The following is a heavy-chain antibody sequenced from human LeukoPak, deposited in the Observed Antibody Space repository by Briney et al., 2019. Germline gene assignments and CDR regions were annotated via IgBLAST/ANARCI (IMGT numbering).Heavy chain of an antibody. Sequence: GGSLRLSCAASGFTFSSYSMNWVRQAPGKGLEWVSSISSSSSYIYYADSVKGRFTISRDNAKNSLYLQMNSLRAEDTAVYYCARAYSGYDGYYFDYWGQGTLVTVSS. CDR1: GFTFSSYS. D-gene: IGHD5-12*01. J-gene: IGHJ4*02. V-gene: IGHV3-21*01. CDR2: ISSSSSYI. CDR3: ARAYSGYDGYYFDY.